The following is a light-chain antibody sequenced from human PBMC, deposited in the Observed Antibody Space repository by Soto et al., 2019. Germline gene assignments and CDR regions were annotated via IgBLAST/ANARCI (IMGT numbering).Light chain of an antibody. V-gene: IGLV4-69*02. CDR2: LNSDGSH. CDR1: SEYRNYA. J-gene: IGLJ2*01. Sequence: QPVLTQSPSASASLGASVRLICTLSSEYRNYAIAWHQKQPEKGPRFLMKLNSDGSHTLGDGIPDRFSGSNSGAERYLTISSLQSEDEADYYCQTWGTGTHVVFGGGTKLTVL. CDR3: QTWGTGTHVV.